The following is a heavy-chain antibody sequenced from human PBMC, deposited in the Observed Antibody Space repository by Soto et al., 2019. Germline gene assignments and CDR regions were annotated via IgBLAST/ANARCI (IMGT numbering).Heavy chain of an antibody. CDR2: IYSGGST. CDR1: GFTFSSYD. J-gene: IGHJ3*02. Sequence: GGSLRLSCAASGFTFSSYDMHWVRQATGKGLEWVSAIYSGGSTYYADSVKGRFTISRHNSKNTLYLQMNSLRAEDTAVYYCAREDDAFDIWGQGTMVTVSS. V-gene: IGHV3-53*04. CDR3: AREDDAFDI.